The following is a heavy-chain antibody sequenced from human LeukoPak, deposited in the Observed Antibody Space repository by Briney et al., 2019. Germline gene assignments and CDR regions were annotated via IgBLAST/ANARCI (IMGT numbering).Heavy chain of an antibody. Sequence: GGSLRLSCAASGFTFSSYSMNWVRQAPGKGLEWVSSINSSSSYIYYADSVKGRFTISRDNAKNSLYLQMNSLRAEDTAVYYCARRAPDWAFDYWGQGTLVTVSS. V-gene: IGHV3-21*01. CDR3: ARRAPDWAFDY. J-gene: IGHJ4*02. CDR2: INSSSSYI. D-gene: IGHD3-9*01. CDR1: GFTFSSYS.